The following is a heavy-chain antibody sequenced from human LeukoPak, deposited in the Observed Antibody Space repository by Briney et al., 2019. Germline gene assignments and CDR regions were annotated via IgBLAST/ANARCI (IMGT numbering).Heavy chain of an antibody. CDR2: INHSGST. J-gene: IGHJ4*02. V-gene: IGHV4-34*01. D-gene: IGHD3-22*01. Sequence: SETLSLTCAVCGGSFSGYYWSWIRQPPGKGLEWIGEINHSGSTNYNPSLKSRVTISVDTSKNQFSLKLSSVTAADTAVYYCARTGYYYDSSGYPPSYWGQGTLVTVSS. CDR3: ARTGYYYDSSGYPPSY. CDR1: GGSFSGYY.